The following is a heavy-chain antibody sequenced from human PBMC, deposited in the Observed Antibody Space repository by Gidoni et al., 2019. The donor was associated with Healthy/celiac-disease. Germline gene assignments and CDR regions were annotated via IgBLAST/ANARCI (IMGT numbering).Heavy chain of an antibody. Sequence: EVQLVESGGGLVKPGGSLRLSCAASGFTFSSYSMNWVRQAPGKGLEWVSSISSSSSYIYYADSVKGRFTISRDNAKNSLYLQMNSLRAEDTAVYYCARDGGSIAARFRYPGQVDYWGQGTLVTVSS. CDR2: ISSSSSYI. V-gene: IGHV3-21*01. CDR1: GFTFSSYS. J-gene: IGHJ4*02. D-gene: IGHD6-6*01. CDR3: ARDGGSIAARFRYPGQVDY.